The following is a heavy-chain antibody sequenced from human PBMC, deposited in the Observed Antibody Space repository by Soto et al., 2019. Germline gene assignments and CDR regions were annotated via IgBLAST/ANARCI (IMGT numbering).Heavy chain of an antibody. J-gene: IGHJ5*02. D-gene: IGHD3-10*01. CDR3: ARLLWSRGDWFAP. Sequence: QVQLQESGPGLVKPSETLSLTCTVSGGSISSYYWSWIRQPPGKGLEWIGYIYYSGSTNYNPSLTSRVPISVDTSKNQFSLKLSSVTAADTAVYYSARLLWSRGDWFAPGGQGTLVTVSS. CDR2: IYYSGST. CDR1: GGSISSYY. V-gene: IGHV4-59*08.